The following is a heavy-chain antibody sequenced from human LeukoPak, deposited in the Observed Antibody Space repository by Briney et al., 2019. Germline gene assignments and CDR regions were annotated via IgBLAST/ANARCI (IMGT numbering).Heavy chain of an antibody. CDR2: IYYSGST. D-gene: IGHD6-13*01. CDR3: ARARRYTSSAFDY. J-gene: IGHJ4*02. CDR1: GDSISGYY. Sequence: SETLSLTCTVSGDSISGYYWSWIRQPPGKGLEWIGYIYYSGSTNYKPSLKSRVTISVDTSKNQFSLKMSSVTTADTAFYYCARARRYTSSAFDYWGRGTLVTVSS. V-gene: IGHV4-59*01.